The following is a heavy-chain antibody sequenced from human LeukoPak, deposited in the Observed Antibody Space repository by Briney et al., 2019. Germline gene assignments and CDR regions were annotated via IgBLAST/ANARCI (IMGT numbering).Heavy chain of an antibody. CDR2: ISSNGGST. D-gene: IGHD6-19*01. V-gene: IGHV3-64D*06. CDR1: GFTFSSYA. Sequence: PGGSLRLSCSASGFTFSSYAMHWVRQAPGKGLKYVSAISSNGGSTYYADSVKGRFTISRDNSKNTLYLQMSSLRAEDTAVYYCVKDRGGLSSDLGYFDYWGQGPLVTVSS. J-gene: IGHJ4*02. CDR3: VKDRGGLSSDLGYFDY.